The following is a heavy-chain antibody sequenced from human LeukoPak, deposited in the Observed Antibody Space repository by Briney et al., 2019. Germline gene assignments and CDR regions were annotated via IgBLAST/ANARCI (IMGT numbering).Heavy chain of an antibody. V-gene: IGHV4-34*01. CDR1: GGSFSGYY. D-gene: IGHD4-17*01. CDR3: ARRDDYGDLFDY. CDR2: INHSGST. J-gene: IGHJ4*02. Sequence: SETLSLTCAVYGGSFSGYYWSWIRQPPGKGLEWIGEINHSGSTNYNPSLKSRVTISVDTSKNQFSLKLSSVTAADTAVYYCARRDDYGDLFDYWGQGTLVIVSS.